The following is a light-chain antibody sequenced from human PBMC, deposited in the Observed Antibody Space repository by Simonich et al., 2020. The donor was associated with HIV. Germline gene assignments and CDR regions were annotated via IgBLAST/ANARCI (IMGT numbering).Light chain of an antibody. CDR1: QSLLQSDVKTY. CDR2: DAS. Sequence: DIVMTQTQLSLSVTPGQPASMSFKSSQSLLQSDVKTYLYEYLQKPGQSPQLLIYDASNRFSGVPDRCSGSGSGTDFTRKISRVEAEDVGLYYCMQSVQLPFTFGPGTKVDIK. CDR3: MQSVQLPFT. J-gene: IGKJ3*01. V-gene: IGKV2D-29*02.